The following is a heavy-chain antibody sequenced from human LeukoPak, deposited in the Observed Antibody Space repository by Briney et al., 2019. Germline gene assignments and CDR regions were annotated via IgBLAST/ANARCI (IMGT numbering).Heavy chain of an antibody. CDR2: IYNSGST. CDR3: ARGAYYDILTGYYTDSFDI. V-gene: IGHV4-4*07. D-gene: IGHD3-9*01. Sequence: ETESLTCTVSGGSISIYYWSWIRQPAGKGLEWIGRIYNSGSTNYNPSLKSRVTMSVDTYKNQFSLKLSSVTAADTAVYYCARGAYYDILTGYYTDSFDIWVQATIATVPS. J-gene: IGHJ3*02. CDR1: GGSISIYY.